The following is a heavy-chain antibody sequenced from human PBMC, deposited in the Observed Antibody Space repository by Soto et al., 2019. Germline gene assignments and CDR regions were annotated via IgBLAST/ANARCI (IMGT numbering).Heavy chain of an antibody. J-gene: IGHJ4*02. Sequence: PGGSLRLSCAASGFTFSSYGMHWVRQAPGKGLEWVAVISYDGSNKYYADSVKGRFTISRDNSKNTLYLQMNSLRAEDTAVYYCAKGRGFLEWLLLGYYFDYWGQGTLVTVSS. V-gene: IGHV3-30*18. CDR3: AKGRGFLEWLLLGYYFDY. CDR2: ISYDGSNK. CDR1: GFTFSSYG. D-gene: IGHD3-3*01.